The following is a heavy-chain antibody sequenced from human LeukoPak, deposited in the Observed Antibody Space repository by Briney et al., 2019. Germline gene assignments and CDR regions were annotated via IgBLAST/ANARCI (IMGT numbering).Heavy chain of an antibody. Sequence: PGGSLRLSCAASGFIFSRHGMHWVRQAPGKGLEWVAFIRYDGSDQYYADSVKGRFTISRDNSKNTLFLQMNSLRAEDTAVYYCAKAKLGSRAYYFVYWGQGTLVTVSS. CDR1: GFIFSRHG. D-gene: IGHD7-27*01. CDR2: IRYDGSDQ. CDR3: AKAKLGSRAYYFVY. J-gene: IGHJ4*02. V-gene: IGHV3-30*02.